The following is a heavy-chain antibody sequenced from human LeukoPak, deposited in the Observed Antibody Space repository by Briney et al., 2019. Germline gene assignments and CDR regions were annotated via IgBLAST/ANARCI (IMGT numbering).Heavy chain of an antibody. CDR3: ARVGVEMATISHSDY. Sequence: SETLSLTCTVSGGSISSSSYYWGWIRQPPGKGLEWIGNIYYSGSTYYNPSLKSRVTISVDTSKNQFSLKLSSVTAADTAVYYCARVGVEMATISHSDYWGQGTLVTVSS. CDR2: IYYSGST. D-gene: IGHD5-24*01. J-gene: IGHJ4*02. V-gene: IGHV4-39*07. CDR1: GGSISSSSYY.